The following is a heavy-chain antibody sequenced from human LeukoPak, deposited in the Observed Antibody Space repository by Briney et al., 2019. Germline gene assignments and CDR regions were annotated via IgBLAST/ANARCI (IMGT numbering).Heavy chain of an antibody. CDR1: GGTFSSYA. CDR3: ARDAIAAVYDAFDI. Sequence: ASVKVSCKASGGTFSSYAISWVRQAPGQGLDWMGRIIPIFGTANYAQKFQGRVTITTDESTSTAYMELSSLRSEDTAVYYCARDAIAAVYDAFDIWGQGTMVTVSS. J-gene: IGHJ3*02. D-gene: IGHD6-13*01. V-gene: IGHV1-69*05. CDR2: IIPIFGTA.